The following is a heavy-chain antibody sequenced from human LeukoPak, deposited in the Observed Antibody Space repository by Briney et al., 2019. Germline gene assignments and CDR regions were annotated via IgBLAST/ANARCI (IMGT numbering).Heavy chain of an antibody. J-gene: IGHJ6*02. Sequence: SETLSLTCTVSGGSISSSSYYWGWIRQPPGKGLEWIGSIYYSGSTYYNPSLKSRVTISVDTSKNQFSLKLSSVTAADTAVYYYASGPYYYDSSGYPYEVYYGMDVWGQGTTVTVSS. D-gene: IGHD3-22*01. CDR2: IYYSGST. V-gene: IGHV4-39*01. CDR3: ASGPYYYDSSGYPYEVYYGMDV. CDR1: GGSISSSSYY.